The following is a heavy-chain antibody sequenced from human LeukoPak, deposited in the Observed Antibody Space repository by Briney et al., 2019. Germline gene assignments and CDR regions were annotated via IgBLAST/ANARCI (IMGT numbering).Heavy chain of an antibody. J-gene: IGHJ4*02. V-gene: IGHV3-64*01. D-gene: IGHD3-16*01. Sequence: GGSLRLSCAASGFTFSSYAMHWVRQAPGKGLEYVSAISSNGGSTYYANSVKGRFTISRDNSKNTLYLQMGSLRAEDMAVYYCAREGDEPLDYWGQGTLVTVSS. CDR2: ISSNGGST. CDR1: GFTFSSYA. CDR3: AREGDEPLDY.